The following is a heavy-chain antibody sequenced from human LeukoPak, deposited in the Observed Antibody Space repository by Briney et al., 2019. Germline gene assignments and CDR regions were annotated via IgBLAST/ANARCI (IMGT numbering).Heavy chain of an antibody. Sequence: GGSLRLSCAASGFTFSDYGMHWVRQAPGKGLEWVAFIRYDGSNKYYADSVKGRFIISRDNSKNTLYLQMNSLRPEDTAVYFCANLDSSGYSTFDYWGQGTLVTVSS. CDR3: ANLDSSGYSTFDY. D-gene: IGHD3-22*01. V-gene: IGHV3-30*02. CDR2: IRYDGSNK. CDR1: GFTFSDYG. J-gene: IGHJ4*02.